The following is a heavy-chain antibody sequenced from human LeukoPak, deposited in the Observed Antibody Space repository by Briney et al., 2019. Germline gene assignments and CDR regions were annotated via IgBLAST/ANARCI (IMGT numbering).Heavy chain of an antibody. CDR2: IYQSGTT. V-gene: IGHV4-34*01. J-gene: IGHJ4*02. D-gene: IGHD3-10*01. CDR3: ARVPHYYFGYGYFDS. Sequence: SETLSLTCVVYGGSFSGYYWSWIRQPPGKGLEWIGEIYQSGTTNYNPSLKSRVSISVDTSKKQFSLTLTSMTAADTAVYYCARVPHYYFGYGYFDSWGQGTLVTVSS. CDR1: GGSFSGYY.